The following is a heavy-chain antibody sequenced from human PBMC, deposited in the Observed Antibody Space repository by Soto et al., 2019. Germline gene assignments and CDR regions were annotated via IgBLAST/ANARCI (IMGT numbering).Heavy chain of an antibody. V-gene: IGHV1-18*04. CDR3: TRGRVRWGTNGWFAP. D-gene: IGHD3-16*01. CDR1: GYDFIDHY. J-gene: IGHJ5*02. Sequence: ASVKVSCKASGYDFIDHYIHWLRQAPGQGLEWIGWISAYNGNTNCAQKLQGRVTMTTETSTSPAYIELTSLRSDDTAVYYCTRGRVRWGTNGWFAPGCQGTLVTVSS. CDR2: ISAYNGNT.